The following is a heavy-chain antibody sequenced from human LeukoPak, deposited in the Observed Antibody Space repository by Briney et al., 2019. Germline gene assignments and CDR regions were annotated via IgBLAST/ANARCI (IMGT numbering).Heavy chain of an antibody. Sequence: GGSLRLSCAASGFTFSSYWMSWVRQAPGKGLEWVANIKQDGSEKYYVDSVKGRFTISRDNAKNSLYLQMNSLRAEDTAVYYCAKGSAEYNFEGAVWSQGTTVTVSS. CDR3: AKGSAEYNFEGAV. V-gene: IGHV3-7*03. CDR2: IKQDGSEK. J-gene: IGHJ6*02. D-gene: IGHD1-1*01. CDR1: GFTFSSYW.